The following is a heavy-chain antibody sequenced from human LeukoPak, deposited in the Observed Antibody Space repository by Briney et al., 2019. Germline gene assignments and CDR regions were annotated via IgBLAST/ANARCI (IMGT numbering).Heavy chain of an antibody. CDR1: GYTFTGYY. Sequence: VSMKVSCKASGYTFTGYYMHWVRQAPGQGLEWMGWINPNSGGTNYAQKFQGRVTMTRDTSISTAYMELSRLRSDDTAVYYCARGSDYYYYMDVWGKGTTVTVSS. CDR2: INPNSGGT. D-gene: IGHD3-10*01. CDR3: ARGSDYYYYMDV. V-gene: IGHV1-2*02. J-gene: IGHJ6*03.